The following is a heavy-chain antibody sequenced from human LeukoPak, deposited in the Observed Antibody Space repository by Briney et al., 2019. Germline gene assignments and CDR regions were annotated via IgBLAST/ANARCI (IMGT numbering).Heavy chain of an antibody. CDR1: GGSFSDYY. J-gene: IGHJ5*02. CDR2: INHSGST. V-gene: IGHV4-34*01. D-gene: IGHD2-21*01. CDR3: ATMWSGAFDP. Sequence: SETLSLTCAVYGGSFSDYYCSWIRQPPGKGLEWIGEINHSGSTNYNPSLKSRVTISVDTSKNQFSLRLSSVTAADTAVYYCATMWSGAFDPWGQGTLVTVSS.